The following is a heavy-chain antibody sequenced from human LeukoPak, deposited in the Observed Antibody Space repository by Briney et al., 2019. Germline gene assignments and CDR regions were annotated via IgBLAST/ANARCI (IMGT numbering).Heavy chain of an antibody. CDR1: GFTFSGHW. J-gene: IGHJ4*02. CDR3: TRDRSRAEDD. D-gene: IGHD1-14*01. V-gene: IGHV3-7*01. CDR2: INQGGSDK. Sequence: GGSLRLSCADSGFTFSGHWMSWVRQAPGKGLEWVANINQGGSDKYYVDSVKGRFTISRDNANNLLYLQMNSLRGEDTAVYYCTRDRSRAEDDWGQGTLVTVSS.